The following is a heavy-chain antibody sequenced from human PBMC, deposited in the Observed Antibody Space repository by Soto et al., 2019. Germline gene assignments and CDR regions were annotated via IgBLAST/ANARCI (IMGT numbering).Heavy chain of an antibody. CDR1: GFSFSSDS. V-gene: IGHV3-21*01. D-gene: IGHD1-7*01. J-gene: IGHJ5*01. CDR3: ARDPPTGSTLDWVDS. Sequence: EVHLVESGGGLVKPGGSLRLSCVGSGFSFSSDSMGWVRQAPGKGLEWVSSISSSGSFMNYADSVKGRFTISRDNAKNSLYLHMSGVKDEDTAVYYCARDPPTGSTLDWVDSWGHGPLVTVSS. CDR2: ISSSGSFM.